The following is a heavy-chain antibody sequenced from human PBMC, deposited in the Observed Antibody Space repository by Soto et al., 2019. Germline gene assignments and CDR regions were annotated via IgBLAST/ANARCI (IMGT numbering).Heavy chain of an antibody. D-gene: IGHD2-21*01. CDR3: ASAYGGGDCYSPGYFQH. J-gene: IGHJ1*01. V-gene: IGHV1-46*03. Sequence: GASVKVSCKASGYTFTSYYMHWVRQAPGQGLEWNRIINPSGGSTSYAQKFQGRVTMTRDTSTSTVYMELSILRSEDTAVYFCASAYGGGDCYSPGYFQHWGQGTLVTVSS. CDR2: INPSGGST. CDR1: GYTFTSYY.